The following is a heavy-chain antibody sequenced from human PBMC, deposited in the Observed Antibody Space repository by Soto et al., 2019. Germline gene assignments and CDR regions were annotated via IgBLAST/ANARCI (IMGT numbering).Heavy chain of an antibody. Sequence: SETRSLTCSLAGASITSTTYFWAWIRQPPGKGLEWVGSIYYSGKTHYNPSRKSRAKIFVDRSRNQFSLQVSSVPAADRAVFYLPKNPPEPGPLARGARGPVVPVSS. CDR3: PKNPPEPGPLAR. D-gene: IGHD5-12*01. CDR2: IYYSGKT. CDR1: GASITSTTYF. V-gene: IGHV4-39*01. J-gene: IGHJ4*02.